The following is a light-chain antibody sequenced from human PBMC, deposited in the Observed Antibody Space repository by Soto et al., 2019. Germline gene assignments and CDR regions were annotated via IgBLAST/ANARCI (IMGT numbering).Light chain of an antibody. CDR2: GAS. V-gene: IGKV1-33*01. Sequence: DIQMTQSPSSLSASVGARVSITCQASQDIRTSLSWFQHKPGRAPKLLIYGASYLETGVPSRFRGSGSGTDFTFTITSLQPEDIATYYCQHYNNLPPVTFGPGTIVEIK. CDR3: QHYNNLPPVT. J-gene: IGKJ3*01. CDR1: QDIRTS.